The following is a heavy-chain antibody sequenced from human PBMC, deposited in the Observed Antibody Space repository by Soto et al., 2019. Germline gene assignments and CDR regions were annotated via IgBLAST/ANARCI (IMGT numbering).Heavy chain of an antibody. D-gene: IGHD2-8*01. CDR3: AMGCTNGVCYADYYGMDV. J-gene: IGHJ6*02. V-gene: IGHV4-34*01. Sequence: SETLSLTCAVYGGSFSGYYWSCIRQPPGKGLEWIGEINHSGSTNYNPSLKSRVTISVDTSKNQFSLKLSSVTAADTAVYYCAMGCTNGVCYADYYGMDVLGQGTTVTVSS. CDR2: INHSGST. CDR1: GGSFSGYY.